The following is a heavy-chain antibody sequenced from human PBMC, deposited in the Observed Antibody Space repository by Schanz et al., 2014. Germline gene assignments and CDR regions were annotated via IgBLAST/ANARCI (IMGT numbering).Heavy chain of an antibody. V-gene: IGHV4-30-2*01. CDR3: ARARRWPDY. J-gene: IGHJ4*02. Sequence: QLQLQESGSGLVKPSQTLSLTCGVSGGSISSGGSSWNWIRLPPGKGLEWIGYIYDGGSTYYNPSLKSRVTISVDTSKNQFSLRLSSVTAADTAVYYCARARRWPDYWGQGTLVTVSS. CDR2: IYDGGST. CDR1: GGSISSGGSS.